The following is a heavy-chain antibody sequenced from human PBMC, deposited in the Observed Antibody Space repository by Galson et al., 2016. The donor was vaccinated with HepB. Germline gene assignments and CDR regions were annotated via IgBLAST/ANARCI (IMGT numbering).Heavy chain of an antibody. CDR2: IYPDDSDT. J-gene: IGHJ4*02. Sequence: QSGAEVKKAGESLKISCKGSGYKFTNYWIGWVRQMPGKGLEWMGIIYPDDSDTRYNPAFQGQVTISADKSISTAYLQWRSLKASDPARYFCARSQSSSWYFQGVYWGQGTLVTVYS. V-gene: IGHV5-51*01. CDR3: ARSQSSSWYFQGVY. CDR1: GYKFTNYW. D-gene: IGHD6-13*01.